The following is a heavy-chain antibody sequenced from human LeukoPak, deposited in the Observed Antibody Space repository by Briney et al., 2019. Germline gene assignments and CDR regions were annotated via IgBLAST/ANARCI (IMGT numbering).Heavy chain of an antibody. D-gene: IGHD5-12*01. CDR1: GYTFTSYG. J-gene: IGHJ4*02. CDR3: ARDKVNPGYSGYDLFDY. CDR2: ISAYNGNT. Sequence: GASVKVSCKASGYTFTSYGISWVRQAPGQGLEWMGWISAYNGNTNYAQKLQGRVTMTTDTSTSTAYMELRSLRSDDTAVYYCARDKVNPGYSGYDLFDYWGQGTLVTVSS. V-gene: IGHV1-18*01.